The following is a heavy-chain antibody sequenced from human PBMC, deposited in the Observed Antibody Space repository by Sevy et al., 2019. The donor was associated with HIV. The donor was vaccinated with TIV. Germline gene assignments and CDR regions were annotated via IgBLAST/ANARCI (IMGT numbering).Heavy chain of an antibody. J-gene: IGHJ4*02. CDR1: ADTFTNNY. CDR2: VDPRGGNA. CDR3: VRADPAQHFDS. Sequence: ASVKVSCKASADTFTNNYIHWVRQAPGQGLEGMGIVDPRGGNASCAQRFQDRVTLTRDTSTSTLYMDLTSLTSEDTAVYYCVRADPAQHFDSWGQGTLVTVSS. V-gene: IGHV1-46*01.